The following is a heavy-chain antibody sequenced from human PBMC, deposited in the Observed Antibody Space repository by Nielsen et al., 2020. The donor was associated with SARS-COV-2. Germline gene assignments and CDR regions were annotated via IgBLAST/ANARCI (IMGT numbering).Heavy chain of an antibody. CDR1: GFTFSSYG. D-gene: IGHD3-10*01. Sequence: GGSLRLSCAASGFTFSSYGMHWVRQAPGKGLEWVANIKQDGSEKYYVDSVKGRFTISRDNAKNSLYLQMNSLRAEDTAVYYCAREGGITMVRGLDYWGQGTLVTVSS. V-gene: IGHV3-7*03. J-gene: IGHJ4*02. CDR2: IKQDGSEK. CDR3: AREGGITMVRGLDY.